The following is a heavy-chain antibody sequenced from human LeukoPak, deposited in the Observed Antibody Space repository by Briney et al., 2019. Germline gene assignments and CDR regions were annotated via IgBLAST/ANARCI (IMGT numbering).Heavy chain of an antibody. J-gene: IGHJ4*02. CDR1: GGSISSSSYY. V-gene: IGHV4-39*01. Sequence: SETLSLTCTVSGGSISSSSYYWGWIRQPPGEGLEWIGSIYYSGSTYYNPSLKSRVTISVDTSKNQFSLRLSSVTAADTAVYYCARWGFTYYYDSRGGLFDYWGQGTLVTVSS. CDR2: IYYSGST. CDR3: ARWGFTYYYDSRGGLFDY. D-gene: IGHD3-22*01.